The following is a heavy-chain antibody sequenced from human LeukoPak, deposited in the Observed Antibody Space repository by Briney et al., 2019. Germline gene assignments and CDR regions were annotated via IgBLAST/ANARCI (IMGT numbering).Heavy chain of an antibody. J-gene: IGHJ6*03. CDR3: ARDSMITFGGVIVRWYYYYYMDV. CDR2: ISSSSSYI. Sequence: GGSLRLSCAASGFTFSSYSMNWVRQAPGKGLEWVSSISSSSSYIYYADSVKGRFTISRDNAKNSLYLQMNSLRAEDTAVYYCARDSMITFGGVIVRWYYYYYMDVWGKGTTVTISS. D-gene: IGHD3-16*02. V-gene: IGHV3-21*01. CDR1: GFTFSSYS.